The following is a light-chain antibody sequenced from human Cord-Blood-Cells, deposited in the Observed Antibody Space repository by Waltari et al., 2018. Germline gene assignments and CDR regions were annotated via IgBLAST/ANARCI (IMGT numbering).Light chain of an antibody. J-gene: IGLJ2*01. CDR1: SGSIASNY. Sequence: NFMLTQPHSVSESPGKTVTISCTRSSGSIASNYVQWYQQPPGSSPTTVIYEDNQRPSGVPARFSGSIDSSSNSASLTISGLKTEDEADYYCQSYDSSNHVVFGGGTKLTVL. CDR2: EDN. V-gene: IGLV6-57*01. CDR3: QSYDSSNHVV.